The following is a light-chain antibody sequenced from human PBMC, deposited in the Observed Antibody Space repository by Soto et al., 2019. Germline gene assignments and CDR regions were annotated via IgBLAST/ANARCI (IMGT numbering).Light chain of an antibody. CDR3: QQYNNWPRT. Sequence: EIVLTQSPGTLSLSPGEGATLSCRASQSVSSSYIAWYQQRPGQTPSLLIYGASTRATGIPARFSGSGSGTEFTLTISSLQSEDFAVYYCQQYNNWPRTFGQGTKV. V-gene: IGKV3-15*01. CDR2: GAS. CDR1: QSVSSS. J-gene: IGKJ1*01.